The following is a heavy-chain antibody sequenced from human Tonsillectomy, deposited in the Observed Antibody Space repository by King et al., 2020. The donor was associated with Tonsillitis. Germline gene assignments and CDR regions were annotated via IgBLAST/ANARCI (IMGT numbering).Heavy chain of an antibody. J-gene: IGHJ6*02. CDR3: AAETYYDIWAGDARWYYYYGMDV. CDR2: ISAYNGNT. CDR1: GYTFTSYG. V-gene: IGHV1-18*01. D-gene: IGHD3-9*01. Sequence: QLVQSGAEVKKPGASVKVSCKASGYTFTSYGISWVRQAPGQGLEWMGWISAYNGNTNYAKKLQGRVTMTTDTSTSTAYMELRSLRSDDTAVYYWAAETYYDIWAGDARWYYYYGMDVWGQGTTVTVS.